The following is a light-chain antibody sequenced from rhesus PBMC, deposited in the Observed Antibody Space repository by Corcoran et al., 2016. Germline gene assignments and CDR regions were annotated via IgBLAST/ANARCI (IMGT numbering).Light chain of an antibody. CDR1: QGISSF. J-gene: IGKJ2*01. CDR2: YVD. V-gene: IGKV1-32*01. Sequence: DIQMTQYPSSLSTSVGDRDTITCRASQGISSFLNWYQQKPGKAHKLLIYYVDSLDSGVPSRFSGSGSGTEFTLTISSLQPEDFATYYCKQYNSLPYSCGQGTKVEIK. CDR3: KQYNSLPYS.